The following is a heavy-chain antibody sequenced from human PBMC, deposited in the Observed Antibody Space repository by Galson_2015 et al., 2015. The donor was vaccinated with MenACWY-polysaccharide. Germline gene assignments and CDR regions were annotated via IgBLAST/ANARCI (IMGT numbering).Heavy chain of an antibody. CDR2: ITGGGDST. V-gene: IGHV3-23*01. D-gene: IGHD6-6*01. J-gene: IGHJ4*02. Sequence: SLRLSCAASEFIFSNCAMNWVRQAPGKGLEWVSTITGGGDSTYYADSVKGRFTIFRDNSKNTLFLQMNSLRDEDTAVYFCAKRGDNSWSNFDFWGQGTLVTVSS. CDR3: AKRGDNSWSNFDF. CDR1: EFIFSNCA.